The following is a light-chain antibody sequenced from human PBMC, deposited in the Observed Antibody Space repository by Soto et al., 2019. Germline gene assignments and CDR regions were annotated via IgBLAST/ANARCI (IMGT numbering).Light chain of an antibody. CDR3: QQYDNLPPGT. CDR2: DAS. V-gene: IGKV1-33*01. CDR1: QTISSW. Sequence: DIQMTQSPSTLSGSVGDRVTITCRASQTISSWLAWYQQKPGKAPKLLIYDASNLETGVPSRFSGSGSGTDFTFTISSLQPEDIATYYCQQYDNLPPGTFGQGTKVDIK. J-gene: IGKJ1*01.